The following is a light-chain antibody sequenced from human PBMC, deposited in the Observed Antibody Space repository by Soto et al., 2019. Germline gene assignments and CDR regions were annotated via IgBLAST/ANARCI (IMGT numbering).Light chain of an antibody. V-gene: IGLV1-44*01. CDR3: AAWDDSLNGYV. Sequence: QSVLTQPPSASGTPGQRVTISCFGSSSNIGSNTVNWYQQLPGTAPKLLIHANNQRPSGVPDRFSGSKSGTSASLAISWLQSEEADYYCAAWDDSLNGYVFGTGTKVTVL. CDR1: SSNIGSNT. J-gene: IGLJ1*01. CDR2: ANN.